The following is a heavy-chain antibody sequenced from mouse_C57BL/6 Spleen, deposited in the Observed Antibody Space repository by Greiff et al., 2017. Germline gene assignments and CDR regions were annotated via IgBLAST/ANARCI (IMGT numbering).Heavy chain of an antibody. D-gene: IGHD2-1*01. V-gene: IGHV1-52*01. CDR2: IDPSDSET. Sequence: VQLQQPGAELVRPGSSVKLSCKASGYTFTSYWMHWVKQRPIQGLEWIGNIDPSDSETHYNQKFKDKATLTVDKSSSTAYMQLSSLTSEDSAVYYCARVGGIYYGNYVAWFAYWGQGTLVTVSA. J-gene: IGHJ3*01. CDR3: ARVGGIYYGNYVAWFAY. CDR1: GYTFTSYW.